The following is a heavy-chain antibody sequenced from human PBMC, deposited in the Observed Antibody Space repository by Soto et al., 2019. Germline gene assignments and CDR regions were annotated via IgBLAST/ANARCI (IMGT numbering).Heavy chain of an antibody. CDR2: IYSSGST. V-gene: IGHV4-61*01. CDR1: GGSMSNGYYY. J-gene: IGHJ4*02. CDR3: ARAGDSSGPVALGY. D-gene: IGHD6-19*01. Sequence: SETLSLTCTVSGGSMSNGYYYWSWIRQPPGKGLEWIGYIYSSGSTNYNPSLKSRVTISADTSKNQVSLKLTSVTAADTAVYYCARAGDSSGPVALGYWGQGTLVTVSS.